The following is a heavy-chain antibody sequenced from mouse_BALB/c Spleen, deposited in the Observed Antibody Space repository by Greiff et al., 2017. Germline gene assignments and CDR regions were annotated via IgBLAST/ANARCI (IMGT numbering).Heavy chain of an antibody. J-gene: IGHJ2*01. Sequence: EVKLEESGGGLVQPKGSLKLSCAASGFTFNTYAMNWVRQAPGKGLEWVARIRSKSNNYATYYADSVKDRFTISRDDSQSMLYLQMNNLKTEDTAMIYWGKRGLRRGPNSFDSGGKGTT. V-gene: IGHV10-1*02. D-gene: IGHD2-2*01. CDR3: GKRGLRRGPNSFDS. CDR1: GFTFNTYA. CDR2: IRSKSNNYAT.